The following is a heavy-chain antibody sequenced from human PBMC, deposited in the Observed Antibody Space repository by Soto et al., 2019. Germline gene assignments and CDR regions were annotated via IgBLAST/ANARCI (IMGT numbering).Heavy chain of an antibody. CDR2: IDWDDDK. Sequence: SGPTLVNPTQTLTLTCTFSGFSLSTSGMCVSWIRQPPGKALEWLALIDWDDDKNYSTSLKTRLTISKDTSKNQVVLTMTNMDPVDTATYYCARSQEGDYDYYYGMDVWGQGTTVTVSS. D-gene: IGHD2-21*02. V-gene: IGHV2-70*01. CDR1: GFSLSTSGMC. J-gene: IGHJ6*02. CDR3: ARSQEGDYDYYYGMDV.